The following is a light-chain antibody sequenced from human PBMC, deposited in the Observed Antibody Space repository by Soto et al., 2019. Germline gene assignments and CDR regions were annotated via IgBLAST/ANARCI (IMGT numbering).Light chain of an antibody. CDR3: QQYDSSPIT. Sequence: DIVLTQSTVTLSISPVETATLSCRASVTVATNVAWYQQTPGQAPRLLIHGASSRATGIPDRFSGSGSGTDFTLTISRLEPEDFAVYYCQQYDSSPITFGQGTRLEIK. J-gene: IGKJ5*01. V-gene: IGKV3-20*01. CDR2: GAS. CDR1: VTVATN.